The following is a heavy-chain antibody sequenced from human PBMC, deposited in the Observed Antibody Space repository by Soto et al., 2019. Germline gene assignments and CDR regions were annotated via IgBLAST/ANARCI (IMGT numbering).Heavy chain of an antibody. CDR2: ISASGGTT. CDR1: GFIFSGYA. D-gene: IGHD3-16*01. V-gene: IGHV3-23*01. J-gene: IGHJ4*02. Sequence: ELQLLGSGGGLVQSGGSLRLSCAASGFIFSGYAMTWVRQAPGKGLEWVSAISASGGTTYYADSVKGRFTISRDNSKNTLYLQMSSLRAEDTAVYYCAKGRSDNYDWGYWGQGTLVTVSS. CDR3: AKGRSDNYDWGY.